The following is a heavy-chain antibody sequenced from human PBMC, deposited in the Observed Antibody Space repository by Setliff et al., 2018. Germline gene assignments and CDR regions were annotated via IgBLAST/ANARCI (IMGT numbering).Heavy chain of an antibody. CDR2: ISYGSTYI. CDR1: GFTFSSYC. V-gene: IGHV3-21*01. J-gene: IGHJ2*01. D-gene: IGHD5-12*01. Sequence: GGSLRLSCVASGFTFSSYCMDWFRQAPGKGLEWVSSISYGSTYIYYADSVQGRFTISRDNARNSLFLQMSSLRAEDTAVYYCARSLGIRDYSYFDLWGRGTLVTVSS. CDR3: ARSLGIRDYSYFDL.